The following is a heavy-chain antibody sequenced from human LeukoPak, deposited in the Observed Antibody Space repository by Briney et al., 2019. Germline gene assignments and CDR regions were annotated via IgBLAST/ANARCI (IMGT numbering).Heavy chain of an antibody. J-gene: IGHJ4*02. CDR3: AKDRVPRYSGYGLSDD. CDR2: ITGSGDST. V-gene: IGHV3-23*01. CDR1: GFTFSSYS. D-gene: IGHD5-12*01. Sequence: PGGSLRLSCAASGFTFSSYSMNWVRQAPGKGLDWVSAITGSGDSTYYADSVKGRFTISRDNSKNTLYLQMNNVRAEDTALYYCAKDRVPRYSGYGLSDDWGQGTLVTVSA.